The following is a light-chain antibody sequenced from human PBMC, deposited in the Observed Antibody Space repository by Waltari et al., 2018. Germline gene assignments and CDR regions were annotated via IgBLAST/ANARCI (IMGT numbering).Light chain of an antibody. Sequence: QSALTQPASVSGSPGQSITISCIGTSSDIGRYNYVSWYQQHPGKGPKLILDEVDNRPSGVSDRFSGSKSGNTASLTISGLQTDDEANYYCSSYTTSSTWVFGGGTQLTVL. J-gene: IGLJ3*02. CDR3: SSYTTSSTWV. CDR1: SSDIGRYNY. V-gene: IGLV2-14*03. CDR2: EVD.